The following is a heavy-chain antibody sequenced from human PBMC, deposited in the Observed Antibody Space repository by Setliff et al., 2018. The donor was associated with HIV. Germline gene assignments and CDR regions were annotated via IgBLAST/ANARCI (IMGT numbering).Heavy chain of an antibody. CDR2: IYSSGTT. Sequence: SETLSLTCTVSGGSISSTNHYWGWIRQPPGKGLEWIGYIYSSGTTQYNPSVESRVTMPLDTSRDQFSLKLSSVTAADTAVYYCARGLNYYGSGSYLPLGYWGQGTLVTVSS. V-gene: IGHV4-61*05. CDR1: GGSISSTNHY. J-gene: IGHJ4*02. CDR3: ARGLNYYGSGSYLPLGY. D-gene: IGHD3-10*01.